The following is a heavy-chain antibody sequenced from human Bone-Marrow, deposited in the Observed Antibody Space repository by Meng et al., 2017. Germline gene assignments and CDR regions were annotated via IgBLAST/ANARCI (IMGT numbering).Heavy chain of an antibody. CDR3: SGHVDY. CDR1: GFTFSNAW. J-gene: IGHJ4*01. Sequence: EVRLVESGVGFVQPGRYLRLSCAASGFTFSNAWMTWVRQAPGKGLEWIGRMKSNVDGGTVDYAAAVKGRFFISRDDSENTFYLQMNSLKTEDTAVYYCSGHVDYWGHGTLVTVSS. V-gene: IGHV3-15*01. CDR2: MKSNVDGGTV.